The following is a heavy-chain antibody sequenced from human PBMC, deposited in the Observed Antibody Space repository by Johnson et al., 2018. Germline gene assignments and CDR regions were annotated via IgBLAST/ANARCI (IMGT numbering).Heavy chain of an antibody. CDR3: AKDSAHAEFFHH. Sequence: QVQLQESGGGVVQPGRSLRLSCAASGFTFSSYGMHWVRQAPGKGLEWVAVISYDGSNKYYADSVKGRFTISRDNSKNSLYLQMNSLRTEDTALYVCAKDSAHAEFFHHWGQGTLVTVSA. CDR2: ISYDGSNK. CDR1: GFTFSSYG. V-gene: IGHV3-30*18. J-gene: IGHJ1*01.